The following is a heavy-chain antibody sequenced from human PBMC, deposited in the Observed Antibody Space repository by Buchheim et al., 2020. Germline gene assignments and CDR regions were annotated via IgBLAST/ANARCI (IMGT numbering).Heavy chain of an antibody. D-gene: IGHD3-10*02. J-gene: IGHJ4*02. V-gene: IGHV3-30*04. Sequence: QVQLVESGGGVVQPGRSLRLSCAASGFTFSSYAMHWVRQAPGKGLEWVAVISYDGSNKYYADSVKGRFTISRDNSKNTLYLQMNSLRAEDTAVYYCARDVRLRLDYWGQGTL. CDR3: ARDVRLRLDY. CDR2: ISYDGSNK. CDR1: GFTFSSYA.